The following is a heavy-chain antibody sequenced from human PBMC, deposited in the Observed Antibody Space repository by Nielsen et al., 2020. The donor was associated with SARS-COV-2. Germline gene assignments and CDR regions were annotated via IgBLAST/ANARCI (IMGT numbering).Heavy chain of an antibody. CDR3: ARGGHFGSGPLDY. CDR1: GFTFNNYD. CDR2: IGTTSDT. Sequence: GESLKISCAASGFTFNNYDMHWVRQPTGKGLEWVSAIGTTSDTYYAGSVKGRFTISRENAKNSFYLQMNSLRAGDTAVYYCARGGHFGSGPLDYWGQGTLVTVSS. V-gene: IGHV3-13*04. D-gene: IGHD3-10*01. J-gene: IGHJ4*02.